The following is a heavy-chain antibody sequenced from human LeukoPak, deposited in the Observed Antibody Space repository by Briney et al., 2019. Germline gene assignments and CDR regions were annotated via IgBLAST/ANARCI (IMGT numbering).Heavy chain of an antibody. CDR1: GFTFSDYY. V-gene: IGHV3-11*01. CDR2: ISSSSSPI. D-gene: IGHD3-10*01. CDR3: AKDYYGSGSYYNGGSVVHDY. Sequence: PGGSLRLSCAASGFTFSDYYMSWIRQAPGKGLEWVSYISSSSSPIYYADSVKGRFTISRDNAKNSLYLQMNSLRAEDTAVYYCAKDYYGSGSYYNGGSVVHDYWGQGTLVTVSS. J-gene: IGHJ4*02.